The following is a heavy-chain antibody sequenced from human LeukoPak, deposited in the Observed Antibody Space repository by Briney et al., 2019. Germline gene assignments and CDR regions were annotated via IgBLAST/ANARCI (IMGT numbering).Heavy chain of an antibody. J-gene: IGHJ4*02. V-gene: IGHV3-23*01. Sequence: GGSLRLSCAASGFTFSSYAMSWVRQAPGKGLEWVSAISGSGGSTYYADSVKGRFTISRDNSKNTLYLQMTRLTAEDTAIYYCAKATGTIGNWGQGTLVTVSS. CDR3: AKATGTIGN. CDR1: GFTFSSYA. D-gene: IGHD1-1*01. CDR2: ISGSGGST.